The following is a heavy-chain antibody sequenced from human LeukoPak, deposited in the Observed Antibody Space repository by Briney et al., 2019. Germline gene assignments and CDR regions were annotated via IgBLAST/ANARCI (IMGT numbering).Heavy chain of an antibody. CDR2: ISTSGGTT. CDR1: GFTFSIYE. D-gene: IGHD3-10*01. V-gene: IGHV3-48*03. J-gene: IGHJ6*03. Sequence: PGGSLRLSCAGSGFTFSIYEMSWVRQAPGKGLEWVSYISTSGGTTYYADSVKGRFTISRDIAENSLYLQMNSLRGEDTAVYYCARVRGHYYMDVWGKGTTVTVSS. CDR3: ARVRGHYYMDV.